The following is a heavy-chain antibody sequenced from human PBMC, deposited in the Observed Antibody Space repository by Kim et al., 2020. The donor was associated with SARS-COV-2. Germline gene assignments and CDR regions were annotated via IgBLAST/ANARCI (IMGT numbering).Heavy chain of an antibody. CDR3: ANCITGTLGFYYYYYMDV. CDR1: GFTFSSYS. Sequence: GGSLRLSCAASGFTFSSYSMNWVRQAPGKGLEWVSYISSSSSTIYYADSVKGRFTISRDNAKNSLYLQMNSLRDEDTAVYYCANCITGTLGFYYYYYMDVWGKGTTVTVSS. CDR2: ISSSSSTI. D-gene: IGHD1-7*01. J-gene: IGHJ6*03. V-gene: IGHV3-48*02.